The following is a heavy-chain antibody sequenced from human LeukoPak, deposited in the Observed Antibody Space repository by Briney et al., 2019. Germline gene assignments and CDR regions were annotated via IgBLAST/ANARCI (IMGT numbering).Heavy chain of an antibody. CDR2: ISYDGTDK. Sequence: GGSLRLSSTASGFTFSSYAMHWVRQAPGKGLEWVALISYDGTDKYYADSVKGRFTMSRDNAKKSLFLQMNSLRAEDTAVYYCARDYGDYEPGRHHYYYYYMDVWGKGTTVTVSS. CDR3: ARDYGDYEPGRHHYYYYYMDV. CDR1: GFTFSSYA. V-gene: IGHV3-30*04. J-gene: IGHJ6*03. D-gene: IGHD4-17*01.